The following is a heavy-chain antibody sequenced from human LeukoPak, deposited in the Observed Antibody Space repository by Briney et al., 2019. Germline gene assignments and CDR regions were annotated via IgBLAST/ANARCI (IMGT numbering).Heavy chain of an antibody. Sequence: GGSLRLSCAASGFTVSSNYMSWVRQAPGKGLEWLSYISVNRDTISYADSVKGRLTISRDDAKNSLYLQVSSLRAEDTAVYYCVRDHQWAFDYWGQGTLVTVSS. D-gene: IGHD1-26*01. CDR2: ISVNRDTI. CDR1: GFTVSSNY. J-gene: IGHJ4*02. V-gene: IGHV3-48*01. CDR3: VRDHQWAFDY.